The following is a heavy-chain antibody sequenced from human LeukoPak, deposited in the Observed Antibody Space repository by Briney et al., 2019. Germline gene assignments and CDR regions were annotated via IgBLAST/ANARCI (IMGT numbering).Heavy chain of an antibody. V-gene: IGHV1-2*02. CDR2: SNPNSGGS. Sequence: SSVKVSCKASRYTLTGYYLHWVRQAPGQELERMGWSNPNSGGSNDAQKFQGRVTMTRDTSISTAYMELSRLRSDDTAVYYCARVVTIFGVVTLFDYWGQGTLVTVSS. CDR1: RYTLTGYY. D-gene: IGHD3-3*01. CDR3: ARVVTIFGVVTLFDY. J-gene: IGHJ4*02.